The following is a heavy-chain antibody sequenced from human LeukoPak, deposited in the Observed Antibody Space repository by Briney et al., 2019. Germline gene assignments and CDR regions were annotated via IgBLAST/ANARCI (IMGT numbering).Heavy chain of an antibody. CDR3: AKSRGYYYEKSGPADY. CDR2: ISDSGDRT. V-gene: IGHV3-23*01. D-gene: IGHD3-22*01. CDR1: GFTFSSYA. Sequence: GGSLRLSCPASGFTFSSYAMSWVRQAPGKGLEWVSAISDSGDRTYYADSVKGRFTISRDNFKNTLYLQMNSLSAEDTAVYYCAKSRGYYYEKSGPADYWGQGTLVTVSS. J-gene: IGHJ4*02.